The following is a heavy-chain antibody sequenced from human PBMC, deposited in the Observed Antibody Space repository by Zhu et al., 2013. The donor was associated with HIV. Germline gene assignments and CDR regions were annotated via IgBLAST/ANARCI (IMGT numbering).Heavy chain of an antibody. Sequence: QVHLVQSGAEVKKPGASVKVSCKAFGYRFSSYGIHWVRQAPGQRPEWMGWINAGNGNTKYSQKFQGRVTISRDTSASTAYLELSSLRSEDTAVYFCARGKAITIFGVVTSWFDPWGQGTLVTVSS. CDR1: GYRFSSYG. CDR3: ARGKAITIFGVVTSWFDP. D-gene: IGHD3-3*01. J-gene: IGHJ5*02. V-gene: IGHV1-3*01. CDR2: INAGNGNT.